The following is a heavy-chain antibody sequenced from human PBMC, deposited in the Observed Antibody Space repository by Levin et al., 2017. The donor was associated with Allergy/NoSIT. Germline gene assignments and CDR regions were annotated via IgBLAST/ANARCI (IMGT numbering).Heavy chain of an antibody. CDR3: ASFTGAYRGAFDI. CDR2: FYDSGNI. CDR1: GASISTYY. V-gene: IGHV4-59*01. D-gene: IGHD7-27*01. J-gene: IGHJ3*02. Sequence: GSLRLSCTVSGASISTYYWSWIRQTPGKGLEWIGCFYDSGNINYNPSLRTRVTMSLDASRNQFSLRLTSVTAADTALYYCASFTGAYRGAFDIWGQGTMVSVSS.